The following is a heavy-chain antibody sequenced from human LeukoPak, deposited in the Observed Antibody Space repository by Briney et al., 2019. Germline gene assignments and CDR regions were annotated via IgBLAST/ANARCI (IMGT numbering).Heavy chain of an antibody. V-gene: IGHV1-46*01. Sequence: REASVKVSCKASGYTFTSYYMHWVRQAPGQGLEWMGIINPSGGSTSYAQKFQGRVTMTRDTSTSTVYMELSSLRSEDTAVYYCAREGGAQKTYYYYYMDVWGKGTTVTVSS. CDR3: AREGGAQKTYYYYYMDV. CDR1: GYTFTSYY. J-gene: IGHJ6*03. D-gene: IGHD6-25*01. CDR2: INPSGGST.